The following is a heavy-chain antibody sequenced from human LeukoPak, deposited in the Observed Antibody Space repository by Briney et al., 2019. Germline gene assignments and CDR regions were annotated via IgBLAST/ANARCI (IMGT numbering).Heavy chain of an antibody. CDR3: ARGEVVTAYSDYYGMDV. CDR1: GYSFTSYW. CDR2: IYPGDSDT. D-gene: IGHD2-21*02. V-gene: IGHV5-51*01. Sequence: GESLKISCKGSGYSFTSYWIGWVRQMPGKGLEWMGIIYPGDSDTRYSPSFQGQVTISADKSISTAYLQWSSLKASDTAMYYCARGEVVTAYSDYYGMDVWGQGTTVTVSS. J-gene: IGHJ6*02.